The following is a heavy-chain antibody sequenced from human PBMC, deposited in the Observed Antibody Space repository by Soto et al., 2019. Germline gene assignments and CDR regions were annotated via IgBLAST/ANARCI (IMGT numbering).Heavy chain of an antibody. D-gene: IGHD1-1*01. Sequence: QVQLVQSGAEVKKPGSSVKVSCKASGDPFSTYAFSWVRQAPGQGLEWMGGIMPLFGTALYAQKFQGRLTITADDSSSSGYMELTNLRFEDTAIYYCARAEGAGTTYYFDPWGQGTLVTVSS. CDR3: ARAEGAGTTYYFDP. CDR2: IMPLFGTA. CDR1: GDPFSTYA. J-gene: IGHJ5*02. V-gene: IGHV1-69*01.